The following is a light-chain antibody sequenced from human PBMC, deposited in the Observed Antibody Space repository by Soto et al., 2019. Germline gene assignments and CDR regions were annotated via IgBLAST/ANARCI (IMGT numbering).Light chain of an antibody. V-gene: IGLV1-47*01. J-gene: IGLJ3*02. CDR2: SNN. Sequence: VVTQPPSASGTPGQRVTISCSGSSSNIGTNYVYWYQQLPGTAPKLLIYSNNQRPSGVPDRFSGSKSGTSSSLAISGLRSEDEADYFCAAWDDSLNGPGVFGGGTKVTVL. CDR1: SSNIGTNY. CDR3: AAWDDSLNGPGV.